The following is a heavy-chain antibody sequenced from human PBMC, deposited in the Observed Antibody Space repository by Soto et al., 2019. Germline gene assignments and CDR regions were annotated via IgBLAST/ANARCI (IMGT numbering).Heavy chain of an antibody. CDR3: ARDGVGVTVFFGYFDY. CDR2: IRYDGSNK. CDR1: GSIFSGYG. V-gene: IGHV3-33*01. D-gene: IGHD1-26*01. J-gene: IGHJ4*02. Sequence: QVQLVESGGGVVQPGRSLRLSCAASGSIFSGYGMHWVRQSPGKGLEWVAVIRYDGSNKYYGDSVKGRFTISRDNSKNTLFLQMNNLSAEDTAVYYCARDGVGVTVFFGYFDYWGQGTMVTVYS.